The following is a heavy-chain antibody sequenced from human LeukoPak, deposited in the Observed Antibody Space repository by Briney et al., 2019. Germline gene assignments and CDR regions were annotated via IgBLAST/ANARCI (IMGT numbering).Heavy chain of an antibody. J-gene: IGHJ4*02. CDR3: ARDSDY. V-gene: IGHV4-34*01. Sequence: SETLSLTCAVYGGSFSGYYWSWIRQPPGKGLEWIGEINHSGSTNYNPSLKSRVTISVDTSKNQFSLKLSSVTAADTAVYYCARDSDYWGQGTLVTVSS. CDR2: INHSGST. CDR1: GGSFSGYY.